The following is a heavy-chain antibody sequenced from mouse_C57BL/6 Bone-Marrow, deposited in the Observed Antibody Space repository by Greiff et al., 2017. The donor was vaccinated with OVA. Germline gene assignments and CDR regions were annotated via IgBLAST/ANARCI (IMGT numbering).Heavy chain of an antibody. CDR1: GFTFSDYG. D-gene: IGHD2-3*01. J-gene: IGHJ3*01. V-gene: IGHV5-17*01. Sequence: EVKLVESGGGLVKPGGSLKLSCAASGFTFSDYGMHWVRQAPEKGLEWVAYISSGSSTIYYADTVKGRFTISRDNAKNTRFLQMTSLRSEDTAMYYCASWSDGYPAYWGQGTLVTVSA. CDR2: ISSGSSTI. CDR3: ASWSDGYPAY.